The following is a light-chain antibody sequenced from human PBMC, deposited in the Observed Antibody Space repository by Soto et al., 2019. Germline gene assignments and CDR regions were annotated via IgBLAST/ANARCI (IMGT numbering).Light chain of an antibody. J-gene: IGKJ1*01. CDR1: QGIKEY. V-gene: IGKV1-27*01. CDR3: QKYDSAPWA. Sequence: QMTQSPSSLSASLGDRVTIACRASQGIKEYVAWYQQNPGRGPKLLIYAASTLQSGVPSRFSGSGSGTDFTLTISSLQPEDVATYYCQKYDSAPWAFGQGTKVEIK. CDR2: AAS.